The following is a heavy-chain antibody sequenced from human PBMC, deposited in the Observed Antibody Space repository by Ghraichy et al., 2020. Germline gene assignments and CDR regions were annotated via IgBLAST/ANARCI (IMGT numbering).Heavy chain of an antibody. CDR1: GGSISSYY. Sequence: SETLSLTCTVSGGSISSYYWSWIRQPAGKGLEWIGRIYTSGSTNYNPSLKSRVTMSVDTSKNQFSLKLSSVTAADTAVYYCARGGEYNWKTGDAFDIWGQGTMVTVSS. V-gene: IGHV4-4*07. J-gene: IGHJ3*02. D-gene: IGHD1-20*01. CDR2: IYTSGST. CDR3: ARGGEYNWKTGDAFDI.